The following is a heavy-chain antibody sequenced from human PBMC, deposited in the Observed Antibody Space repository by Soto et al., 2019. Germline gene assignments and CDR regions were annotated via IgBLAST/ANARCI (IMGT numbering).Heavy chain of an antibody. D-gene: IGHD1-7*01. CDR3: AKDLLGGITGTTSPDY. Sequence: GGSLRLSCAASGFTFGDYAMHWARQAPGKGLEWVSGISWNSGSIGYADSVKGRFTISRDNAKNSLYLQMNSLRAEDTALYYCAKDLLGGITGTTSPDYWGQGTLVTVSS. V-gene: IGHV3-9*01. CDR1: GFTFGDYA. J-gene: IGHJ4*02. CDR2: ISWNSGSI.